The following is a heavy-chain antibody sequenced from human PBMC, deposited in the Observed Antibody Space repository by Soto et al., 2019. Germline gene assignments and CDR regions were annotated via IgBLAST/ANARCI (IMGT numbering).Heavy chain of an antibody. CDR2: ITATGGDT. V-gene: IGHV3-23*01. J-gene: IGHJ6*04. D-gene: IGHD3-10*01. CDR3: ANVTGESYPGTQVIEV. Sequence: SLSLSCEASGFTFSSYDMSWVRQAPGKGLEWVSLITATGGDTIDAEPVKGRFTISRDNSKNTLYLQMNSLRVEDAAIYYCANVTGESYPGTQVIEVWGEGTTVTVSS. CDR1: GFTFSSYD.